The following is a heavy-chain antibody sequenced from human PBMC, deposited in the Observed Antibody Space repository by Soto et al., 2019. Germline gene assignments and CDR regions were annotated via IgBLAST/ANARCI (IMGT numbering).Heavy chain of an antibody. CDR3: ARIGGWYDIDF. CDR2: IFYNGTA. D-gene: IGHD6-19*01. Sequence: VQLQESGPGQVKPSETLSLTCSVSGGSVSSGSFHWSWIRQPPGKGLQFIGSIFYNGTANYSPSLKNRVSISIDTSQSLFFLQLISVAAADTAVYYCARIGGWYDIDFWGQGSLVTVSS. CDR1: GGSVSSGSFH. V-gene: IGHV4-61*01. J-gene: IGHJ4*02.